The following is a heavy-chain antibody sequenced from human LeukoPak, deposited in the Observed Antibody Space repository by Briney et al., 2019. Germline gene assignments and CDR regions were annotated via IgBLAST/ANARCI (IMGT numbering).Heavy chain of an antibody. J-gene: IGHJ5*02. V-gene: IGHV1-18*01. CDR2: VSIYNGNN. CDR1: GSGFTIYG. Sequence: SVKVSFNCSGSGFTIYGNCWRRLPPGQGLGLMWRVSIYNGNNNYAQELKGSVTITTDTSTSTAYMEPRRLSSDDTAVYYCARDTQYSSSWYGINWFDPWGQGTLVTVSS. D-gene: IGHD6-13*01. CDR3: ARDTQYSSSWYGINWFDP.